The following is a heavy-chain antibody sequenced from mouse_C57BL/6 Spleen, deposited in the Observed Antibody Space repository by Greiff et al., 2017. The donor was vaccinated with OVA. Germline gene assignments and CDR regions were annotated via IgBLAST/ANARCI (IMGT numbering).Heavy chain of an antibody. Sequence: EVKRVESGGGLVKPGGSLKLSCAASGFTFSSYAMSWVRQTPEKRLEWVATISDGGSYTYYPDNVKGRFTISRDNAKNNLYLQMSHLKSEDTAMYYCASLYDYDMAWFAYWGQGTLVTVSA. J-gene: IGHJ3*01. CDR3: ASLYDYDMAWFAY. CDR1: GFTFSSYA. V-gene: IGHV5-4*03. CDR2: ISDGGSYT. D-gene: IGHD2-4*01.